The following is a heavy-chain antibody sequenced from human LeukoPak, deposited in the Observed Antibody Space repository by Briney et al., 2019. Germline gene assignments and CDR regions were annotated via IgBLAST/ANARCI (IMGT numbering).Heavy chain of an antibody. CDR1: GFTFDNYR. CDR2: VNAEGGNT. D-gene: IGHD1-26*01. CDR3: TKRVKYGGTWDHFAD. J-gene: IGHJ4*02. Sequence: GGSLRLSCAASGFTFDNYRMSWVRQAPGKGLEGVSIVNAEGGNTYCADSVKWRFTISRDNPTSTLILQMNRLRVEDTALYYCTKRVKYGGTWDHFADWGQGTLVTVSS. V-gene: IGHV3-23*01.